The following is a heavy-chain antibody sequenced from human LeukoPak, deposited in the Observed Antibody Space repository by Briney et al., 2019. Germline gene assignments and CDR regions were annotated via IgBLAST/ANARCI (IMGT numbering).Heavy chain of an antibody. D-gene: IGHD4-17*01. CDR1: GFTFSDYY. J-gene: IGHJ2*01. CDR2: ISPSDSDI. CDR3: AREADYGDYSDWYFDL. Sequence: GGSLRLSCAAFGFTFSDYYMSWIRQAPGKGLEWVSYISPSDSDIYHADSVKGRFTISRDNSKNTLYLQMNGLRAEDTAVYYCAREADYGDYSDWYFDLWGRGTLVTVSS. V-gene: IGHV3-11*04.